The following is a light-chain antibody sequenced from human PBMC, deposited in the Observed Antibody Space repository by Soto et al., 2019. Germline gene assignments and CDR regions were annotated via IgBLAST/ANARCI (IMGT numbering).Light chain of an antibody. CDR1: SSDVGNYNY. V-gene: IGLV2-14*03. CDR2: DVS. Sequence: QSVLTQPASVSGSPGQSITISCTGASSDVGNYNYVSWYQQHPGKAPKLIIYDVSNRPSGVSNRFSGSKSGNTASLTISGLQAEDEADYYCNSYTSSTTLYVFGTGTKVTVL. CDR3: NSYTSSTTLYV. J-gene: IGLJ1*01.